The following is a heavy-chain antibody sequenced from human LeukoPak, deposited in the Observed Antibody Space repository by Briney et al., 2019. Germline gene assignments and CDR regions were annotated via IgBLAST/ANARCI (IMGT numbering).Heavy chain of an antibody. CDR3: ARDRYVSVGIEHPYYYYYGMDV. V-gene: IGHV3-23*01. CDR1: EFTFSNYA. D-gene: IGHD1-1*01. J-gene: IGHJ6*02. Sequence: GGSLRLSCAASEFTFSNYAMNWVRQAPGKGLEWVSGISGGGGSTYYADSVKGRFTVSRDNAKNSLYLQMNSLRDEDTAVYYCARDRYVSVGIEHPYYYYYGMDVWGQGTTVTVSS. CDR2: ISGGGGST.